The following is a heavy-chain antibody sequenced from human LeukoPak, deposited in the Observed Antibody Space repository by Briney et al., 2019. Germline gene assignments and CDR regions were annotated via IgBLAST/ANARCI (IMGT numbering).Heavy chain of an antibody. D-gene: IGHD2-2*01. CDR3: AIGGDSSTSCYRCFNY. J-gene: IGHJ4*02. V-gene: IGHV5-51*01. CDR2: IYPDDSDT. CDR1: GYSFTNYW. Sequence: GESLKISCEGSGYSFTNYWIGWVRQMPGRGLEWMGVIYPDDSDTRYSPSFQGQVTISADKSIGTAYLQWSSLKASDTAMYYCAIGGDSSTSCYRCFNYWGQGTLVTVSS.